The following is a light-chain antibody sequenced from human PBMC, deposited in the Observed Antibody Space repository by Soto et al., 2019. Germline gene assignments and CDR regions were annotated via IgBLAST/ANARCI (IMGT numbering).Light chain of an antibody. J-gene: IGKJ3*01. CDR3: QQYYSTPLL. V-gene: IGKV4-1*01. CDR1: QSVLHSSDNKDY. Sequence: DIVMTQSPDSLAVSLGERATINCKSSQSVLHSSDNKDYLAWYQQKPGQPPKLLIYWASTRESGVPDRFSGSGSGTDFTLTISSLQAEDVAVYYCQQYYSTPLLFGPGT. CDR2: WAS.